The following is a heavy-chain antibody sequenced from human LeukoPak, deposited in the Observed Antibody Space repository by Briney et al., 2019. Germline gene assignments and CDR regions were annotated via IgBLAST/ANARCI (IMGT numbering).Heavy chain of an antibody. D-gene: IGHD3-16*01. J-gene: IGHJ4*02. CDR1: GFTFSSHE. CDR2: ISSSGSTI. V-gene: IGHV3-48*03. CDR3: ARDEYWGYFDY. Sequence: PGGSLRLSCAASGFTFSSHEMNWVRQAPGKGLEGVSYISSSGSTIYYADSVKGRFTISRDNAKNSLYLQMNSLRAEDTAVYYCARDEYWGYFDYWGQGTLVTVSS.